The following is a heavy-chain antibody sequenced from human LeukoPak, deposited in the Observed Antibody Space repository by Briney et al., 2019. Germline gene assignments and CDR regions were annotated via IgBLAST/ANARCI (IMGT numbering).Heavy chain of an antibody. Sequence: SETLSLTCAVYGGSFSGYYWSWLRQPPGKGLEWLGEINHSGSTNYNPSLKSRVTISVDTSKNQFSLKLSSVTAAHTAVYYCAVAGYYDFWSGYYTGALDYWGQGTLVTVSS. V-gene: IGHV4-34*01. CDR1: GGSFSGYY. J-gene: IGHJ4*02. CDR2: INHSGST. CDR3: AVAGYYDFWSGYYTGALDY. D-gene: IGHD3-3*01.